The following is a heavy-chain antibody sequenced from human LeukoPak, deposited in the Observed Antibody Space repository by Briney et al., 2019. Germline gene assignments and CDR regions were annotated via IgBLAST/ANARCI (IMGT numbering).Heavy chain of an antibody. CDR1: GFTFSSYG. CDR3: AKDQELLWFGELLSFDY. D-gene: IGHD3-10*01. J-gene: IGHJ4*02. Sequence: GGSLRLSCAASGFTFSSYGMHWVRQAPGKGLEWVAVISYDGSNKYYADSVKGRFTISRDNSKNTLYLQMNSLRAEDTAVYYCAKDQELLWFGELLSFDYWGQGTLVTVSS. V-gene: IGHV3-30*18. CDR2: ISYDGSNK.